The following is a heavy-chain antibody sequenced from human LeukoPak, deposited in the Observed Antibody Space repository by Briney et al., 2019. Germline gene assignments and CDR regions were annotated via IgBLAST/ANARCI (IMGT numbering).Heavy chain of an antibody. J-gene: IGHJ5*02. V-gene: IGHV4-59*01. D-gene: IGHD4/OR15-4a*01. CDR3: ARSGAYYRSNFLVPNCFDP. Sequence: KPSETLSLTCTVSGGSISGYYWSWIRQPPGKGLEWIGYIYYSGSTNYNPSLKSRVTISVDTSKTQFSLKLSSVTAADTAVYYCARSGAYYRSNFLVPNCFDPWGQGTLVTVSS. CDR2: IYYSGST. CDR1: GGSISGYY.